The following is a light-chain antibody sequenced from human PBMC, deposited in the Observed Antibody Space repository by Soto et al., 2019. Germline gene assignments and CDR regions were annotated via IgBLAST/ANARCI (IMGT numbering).Light chain of an antibody. J-gene: IGLJ1*01. Sequence: QPALNKAASGSRAHRQSLTISCKGTSSDVGGYNYVSWYQQHPGKAPKLMIYDVSNRPSGVSNRFSGSKSGNTASLTISGLQAEDEADYYCSSYTSSSTEVFGTGTKVTVL. CDR2: DVS. CDR1: SSDVGGYNY. CDR3: SSYTSSSTEV. V-gene: IGLV2-14*01.